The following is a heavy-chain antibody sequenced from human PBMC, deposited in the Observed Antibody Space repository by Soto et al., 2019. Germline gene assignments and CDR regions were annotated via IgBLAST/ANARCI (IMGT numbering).Heavy chain of an antibody. CDR2: IYYSGST. Sequence: SETLSLTCTVSGGSIRTYYWSWIRQPPGKGLEWIGYIYYSGSTSYHPSLKSRLTISVDTSKNQVSLKLSSVTGADTGVYYCARDSGFDYRFDYWGQGTPVTVSS. J-gene: IGHJ4*02. CDR3: ARDSGFDYRFDY. D-gene: IGHD5-12*01. CDR1: GGSIRTYY. V-gene: IGHV4-59*12.